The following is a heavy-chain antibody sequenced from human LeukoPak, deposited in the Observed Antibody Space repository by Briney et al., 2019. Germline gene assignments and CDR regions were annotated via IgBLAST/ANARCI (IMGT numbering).Heavy chain of an antibody. CDR3: AKSCGSYFEPSDY. J-gene: IGHJ4*02. Sequence: GGSLRLSCAASGFTFSSYGMHWVRQAPGKGLEWVSAISGSGGSTYYADSVKGRFTISRDNSKNTLYLQMNSLRAEDTAVYYCAKSCGSYFEPSDYWGQGTLVTVSS. CDR2: ISGSGGST. CDR1: GFTFSSYG. D-gene: IGHD1-26*01. V-gene: IGHV3-23*01.